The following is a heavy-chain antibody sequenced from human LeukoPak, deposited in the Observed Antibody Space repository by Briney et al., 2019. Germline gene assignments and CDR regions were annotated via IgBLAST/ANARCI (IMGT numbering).Heavy chain of an antibody. V-gene: IGHV3-23*01. Sequence: GGSLRLSCAAPGFTFSSYAMSWVRQAPGKGLEWVSAISGSGGSTYYADSVKGRFTISRDNSKNTLYLQMNSLRAEDTAVYYCAKPDILTGYSHDYWGQGTLVTVSS. CDR1: GFTFSSYA. CDR3: AKPDILTGYSHDY. CDR2: ISGSGGST. D-gene: IGHD3-9*01. J-gene: IGHJ4*02.